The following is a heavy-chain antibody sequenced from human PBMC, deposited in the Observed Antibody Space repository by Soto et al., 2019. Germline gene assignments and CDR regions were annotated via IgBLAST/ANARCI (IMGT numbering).Heavy chain of an antibody. CDR1: GYTFTSYG. D-gene: IGHD3-3*01. J-gene: IGHJ6*02. Sequence: ASVKVSCKASGYTFTSYGISWVRQAPGQGLEWMGWISAYNGNTNYAQKLQGRVTMTTDTSTSTAYMELRSLRSDDTAVYYCARAQVSYYDFWSGYYSPYYYYYGMDVWGQGTTVTVSS. CDR2: ISAYNGNT. V-gene: IGHV1-18*01. CDR3: ARAQVSYYDFWSGYYSPYYYYYGMDV.